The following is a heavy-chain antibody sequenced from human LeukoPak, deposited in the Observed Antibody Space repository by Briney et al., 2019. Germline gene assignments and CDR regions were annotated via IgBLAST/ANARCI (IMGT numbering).Heavy chain of an antibody. J-gene: IGHJ4*02. Sequence: GGSLRLSCAASGFTFSIYAMSWVRQAPGKGLEWVSAISGSGDSTYYAHPVKGRFTISRDNSKNTLYLQMNSLRAEDTAVYYCAKVLLWFGEYDNWGQGTLVTVSS. CDR3: AKVLLWFGEYDN. V-gene: IGHV3-23*01. CDR2: ISGSGDST. D-gene: IGHD3-10*01. CDR1: GFTFSIYA.